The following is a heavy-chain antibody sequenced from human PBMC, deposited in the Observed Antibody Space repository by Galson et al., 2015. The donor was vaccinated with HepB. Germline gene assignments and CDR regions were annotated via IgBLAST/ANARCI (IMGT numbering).Heavy chain of an antibody. CDR2: ISYDGSNK. CDR1: GFTFSSYA. J-gene: IGHJ3*02. D-gene: IGHD3-3*01. CDR3: ARDSEWFDAFDI. Sequence: SLRLSCAASGFTFSSYAMHWVRQAPGKGLEWVAVISYDGSNKYYADSVKGRFTISRDNSKNTLYLQMNSLRAEDTAVYYCARDSEWFDAFDIWGQGTMATVSS. V-gene: IGHV3-30*14.